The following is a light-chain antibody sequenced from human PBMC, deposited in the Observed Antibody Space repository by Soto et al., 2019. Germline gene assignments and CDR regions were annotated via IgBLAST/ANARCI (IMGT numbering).Light chain of an antibody. J-gene: IGKJ1*01. V-gene: IGKV1-5*01. CDR2: DAS. Sequence: DIQMTQSPSTLSASVGDRVTISCRASQSISNWLAWYQQKPGKAPKLLIYDASSLESGVPSRFSGSGSGTEFTLTISSLQHDDFPTYYCQQYNSYPWTFGQGTKADIK. CDR3: QQYNSYPWT. CDR1: QSISNW.